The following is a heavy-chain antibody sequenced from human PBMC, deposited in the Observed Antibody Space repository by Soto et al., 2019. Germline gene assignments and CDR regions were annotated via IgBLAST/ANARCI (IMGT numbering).Heavy chain of an antibody. J-gene: IGHJ4*02. Sequence: QVQLQQWGAGLLKPSETLSLTCAVYGGSFSGYYWSWIRQPPGKGLEWIGEINHSGSTNYNPSLKSRVTIVVDTSKNQFSLRLSSVTAADPAVYYCARAAPRYCSGGSCYSGTDYWGQGTLVTVSS. D-gene: IGHD2-15*01. CDR3: ARAAPRYCSGGSCYSGTDY. CDR1: GGSFSGYY. CDR2: INHSGST. V-gene: IGHV4-34*01.